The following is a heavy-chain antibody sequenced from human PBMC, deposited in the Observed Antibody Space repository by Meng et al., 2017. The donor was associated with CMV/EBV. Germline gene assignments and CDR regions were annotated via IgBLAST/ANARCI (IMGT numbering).Heavy chain of an antibody. CDR3: ARGGDSWYSDY. V-gene: IGHV1-69*12. J-gene: IGHJ4*02. CDR2: IIPVFETA. CDR1: GGTFSTFA. Sequence: QVQRVRSAAEVKKPGSSVKASCKTSGGTFSTFAISWVRQAPGEGLEWMGGIIPVFETANYAERFQDRVTITADDSTTTAYMELSSLRADDTALYFCARGGDSWYSDYWGQGTLVTVSS. D-gene: IGHD1-26*01.